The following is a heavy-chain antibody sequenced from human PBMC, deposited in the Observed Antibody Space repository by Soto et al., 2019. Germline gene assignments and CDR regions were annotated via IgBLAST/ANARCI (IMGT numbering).Heavy chain of an antibody. CDR1: GFTFSDYY. CDR3: ARLDGNSYDRSGYYYYYYGMDV. D-gene: IGHD3-22*01. CDR2: ISSSGSTI. V-gene: IGHV3-11*01. Sequence: QVQLVESGGGLVKPGGSLRLSCAASGFTFSDYYMSWIRQAPGKGLEWVSYISSSGSTIYYADSVKGRFTISRYNAKNSLYLQMNSLRADDTAVYYCARLDGNSYDRSGYYYYYYGMDVWGQGTTVTVSS. J-gene: IGHJ6*02.